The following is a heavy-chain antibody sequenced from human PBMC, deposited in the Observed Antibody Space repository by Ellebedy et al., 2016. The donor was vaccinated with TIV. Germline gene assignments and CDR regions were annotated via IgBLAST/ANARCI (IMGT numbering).Heavy chain of an antibody. CDR2: IYYSGST. V-gene: IGHV4-59*12. CDR1: DNSISSYY. CDR3: ASPRTHGRGRVYYYGMDV. J-gene: IGHJ6*02. Sequence: MPSETLSLTCTVSDNSISSYYWSWLRQPPGKGLEWIGYIYYSGSTNYNPSLKSRVAISVDTSKNQFSLKLNSVTAADTAVYYCASPRTHGRGRVYYYGMDVWGQGTTVTVSS. D-gene: IGHD3-16*01.